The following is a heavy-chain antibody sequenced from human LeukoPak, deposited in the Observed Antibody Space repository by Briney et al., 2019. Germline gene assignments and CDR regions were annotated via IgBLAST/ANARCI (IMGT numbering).Heavy chain of an antibody. V-gene: IGHV3-48*01. CDR3: ARDWIQLSFDY. Sequence: PGGSLRLSXAASGFTFSSYSMNWVRQAPGKGMEWVSYISSSSSTIYYADSVKGRFTISRDNAKNSLYLQMNSLRAEDTAVYYCARDWIQLSFDYWGQGTLVTVSS. CDR2: ISSSSSTI. D-gene: IGHD5-18*01. J-gene: IGHJ4*02. CDR1: GFTFSSYS.